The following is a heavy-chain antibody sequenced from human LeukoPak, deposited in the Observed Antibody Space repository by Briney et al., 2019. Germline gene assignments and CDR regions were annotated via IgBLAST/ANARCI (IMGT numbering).Heavy chain of an antibody. Sequence: ASVKVSCKAPGYTFTSYGISWVRQAPGQGLEWMGWISAYNGNTNYAQKLQGRVTMTTDTSTSTAYMELRSLRSDDTAVYYCARDLGYSYGYWYFDYWGQGTLVTVSS. J-gene: IGHJ4*02. CDR1: GYTFTSYG. V-gene: IGHV1-18*04. D-gene: IGHD5-18*01. CDR3: ARDLGYSYGYWYFDY. CDR2: ISAYNGNT.